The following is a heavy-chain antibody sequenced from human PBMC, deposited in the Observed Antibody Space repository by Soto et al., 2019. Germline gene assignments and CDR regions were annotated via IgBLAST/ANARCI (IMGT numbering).Heavy chain of an antibody. D-gene: IGHD4-17*01. Sequence: SETLSLTCTVSGGSITTYQWSWIRQPPGKGLEWIGGYSGFTNYNPSLESRATISVDHSKNQFFLTLRSVTAADTAVYYCARDYGDYSFFFDYWGLGTLVTVSS. CDR1: GGSITTYQ. CDR2: YSGFT. CDR3: ARDYGDYSFFFDY. V-gene: IGHV4-59*01. J-gene: IGHJ4*02.